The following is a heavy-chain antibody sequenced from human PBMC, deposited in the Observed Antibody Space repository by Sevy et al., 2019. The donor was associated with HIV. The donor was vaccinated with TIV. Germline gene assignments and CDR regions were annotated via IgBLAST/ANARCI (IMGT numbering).Heavy chain of an antibody. CDR2: IYWNDDK. CDR3: AGPYYVDWFDP. V-gene: IGHV2-5*01. J-gene: IGHJ5*02. CDR1: GFSLSTSGVG. D-gene: IGHD3-16*01. Sequence: SGPTLVKPTQTLTLTCTFSGFSLSTSGVGVGWIRQPPGKALEWLALIYWNDDKRYSPSLKSRLTITKDTSKNQVVLTMTNMDPVDTATYYCAGPYYVDWFDPWGQGTLVTVSS.